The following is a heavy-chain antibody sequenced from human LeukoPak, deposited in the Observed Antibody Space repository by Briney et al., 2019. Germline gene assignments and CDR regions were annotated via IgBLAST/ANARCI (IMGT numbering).Heavy chain of an antibody. CDR2: ISSSSSTI. J-gene: IGHJ4*02. Sequence: GGSLRLSCAASGFTFSSYSMNWVRQAPGKGLEWVSYISSSSSTIYYADSVKGRFTISRDNSKNTLYLQMNSLRAEDTAVYYCAKDALTSYFDYWGQGTLVTVSS. V-gene: IGHV3-48*01. CDR1: GFTFSSYS. CDR3: AKDALTSYFDY.